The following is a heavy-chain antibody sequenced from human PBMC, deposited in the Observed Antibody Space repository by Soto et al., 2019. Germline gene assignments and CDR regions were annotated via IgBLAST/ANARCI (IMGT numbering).Heavy chain of an antibody. V-gene: IGHV1-69*06. CDR2: IIPIFGTE. CDR3: ARSRDKNWFDP. J-gene: IGHJ5*02. CDR1: GGTXSSYA. Sequence: SXKVSFKAAGGTXSSYAIGLVRQAPGQGLEWMGGIIPIFGTENYAQKFQGRVTITAEKSTSTAYMEMSSLRSEDTAVYYCARSRDKNWFDPWGQGTLGTVS.